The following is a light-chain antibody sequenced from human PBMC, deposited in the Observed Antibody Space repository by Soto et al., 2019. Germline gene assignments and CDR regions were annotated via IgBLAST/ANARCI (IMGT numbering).Light chain of an antibody. CDR2: GAS. CDR1: QSVSNNY. Sequence: EIVLTQYPDTLSLSGGEITTLSCRASQSVSNNYLAWYQQKPGQAPRLLIYGASNRATGIPARFSGSGSGTDFTLTISRLEPEDFAVYYCQQYCSSGTFGQGTKVDIK. V-gene: IGKV3-20*01. CDR3: QQYCSSGT. J-gene: IGKJ1*01.